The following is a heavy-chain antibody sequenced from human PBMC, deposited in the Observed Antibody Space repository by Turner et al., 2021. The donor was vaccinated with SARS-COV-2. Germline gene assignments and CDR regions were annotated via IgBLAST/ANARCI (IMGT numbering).Heavy chain of an antibody. Sequence: EVQLVESGGGLVEPGGSLSLSCAASGFTFSSYSMNWVRQAPGKVLEWVSSISSSSSYIYYADSVKGRFTISRDNAKNSLYLQMNSLRAEDTAVYFCSSSGCYFTDYWGQGTLVTVSS. D-gene: IGHD1-26*01. J-gene: IGHJ4*02. CDR2: ISSSSSYI. CDR3: SSSGCYFTDY. V-gene: IGHV3-21*01. CDR1: GFTFSSYS.